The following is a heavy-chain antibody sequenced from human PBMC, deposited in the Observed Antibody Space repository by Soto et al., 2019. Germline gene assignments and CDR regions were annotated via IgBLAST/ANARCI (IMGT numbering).Heavy chain of an antibody. J-gene: IGHJ4*02. CDR1: GFTFSSYG. CDR3: AKDGDAAAAGYYFDY. V-gene: IGHV3-30*18. Sequence: GGSLRLSCAAPGFTFSSYGMHWVRQAPGKGLEWVAVISYNGNDKYHADSVKGRFTVSRDNSKNTLYLQMNSLRPEDTAVYHCAKDGDAAAAGYYFDYWGQGTLVTVSS. CDR2: ISYNGNDK. D-gene: IGHD6-13*01.